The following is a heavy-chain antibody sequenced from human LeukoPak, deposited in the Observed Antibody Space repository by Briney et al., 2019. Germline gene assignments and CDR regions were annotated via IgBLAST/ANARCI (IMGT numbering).Heavy chain of an antibody. CDR2: ISSSSSYI. D-gene: IGHD3-9*01. V-gene: IGHV3-21*01. J-gene: IGHJ4*02. Sequence: PGRSLRLSCAASGFTFSSYGMHWVRQAPGKGLEWVSSISSSSSYIYYAESVKGRFTMSRDNAKNSLYLQMNSLRAEDTAVYYCARATTYDILTGYFDYWGQGTLVTVSS. CDR1: GFTFSSYG. CDR3: ARATTYDILTGYFDY.